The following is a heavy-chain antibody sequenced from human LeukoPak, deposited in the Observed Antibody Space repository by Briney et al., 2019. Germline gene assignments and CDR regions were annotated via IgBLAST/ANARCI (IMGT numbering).Heavy chain of an antibody. V-gene: IGHV4-39*01. CDR1: GGSISSSSYY. Sequence: PSEPLSLTCTVSGGSISSSSYYWGWIRQPPGKGLEWIGSIDYSGSTYYNPSLKSRVTISVDTSKNQFSLKLSSVTAADAAVYYCARLGSLAHFDYWGQGTLVTVSS. J-gene: IGHJ4*02. CDR3: ARLGSLAHFDY. D-gene: IGHD1-26*01. CDR2: IDYSGST.